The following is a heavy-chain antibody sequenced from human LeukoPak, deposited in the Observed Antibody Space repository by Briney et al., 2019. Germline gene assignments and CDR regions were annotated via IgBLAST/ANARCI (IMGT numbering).Heavy chain of an antibody. V-gene: IGHV4-34*01. Sequence: GSLRLSCAASGFTFSNYAMSWIRQPPGKGLEWIGEINHSGSTNYNPSLKSRVTISVDTSKNQFSLKLSSVTAADTAVYYCASKYYYDSSGRTHSDYWGQGTLVTVSS. CDR3: ASKYYYDSSGRTHSDY. J-gene: IGHJ4*02. CDR1: GFTFSNYA. CDR2: INHSGST. D-gene: IGHD3-22*01.